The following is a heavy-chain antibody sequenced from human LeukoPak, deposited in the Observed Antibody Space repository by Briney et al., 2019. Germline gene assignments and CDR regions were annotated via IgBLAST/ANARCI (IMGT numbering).Heavy chain of an antibody. CDR3: AKDFGIFGVVIWD. J-gene: IGHJ4*02. V-gene: IGHV3-30*18. Sequence: GGSLRLSCAASGFTFSSHGMHWVRQAPGKGLEWVAVISYDGSDKYYADSVKGRFTISRDNSKNTLYLQMNSLRAEDTAVYYCAKDFGIFGVVIWDWGQGTLVTVSS. CDR2: ISYDGSDK. D-gene: IGHD3-3*01. CDR1: GFTFSSHG.